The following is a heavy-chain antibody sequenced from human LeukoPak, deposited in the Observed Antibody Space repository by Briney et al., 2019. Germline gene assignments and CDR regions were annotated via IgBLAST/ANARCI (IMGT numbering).Heavy chain of an antibody. CDR2: TSSIGTT. CDR3: VRRRGSAYGVLDY. D-gene: IGHD5-18*01. J-gene: IGHJ4*02. CDR1: GFTFSGYY. V-gene: IGHV3-11*01. Sequence: PGESLRLSCAASGFTFSGYYMAWIRQAPGKGLEWVSYTSSIGTTYYEDSVKGRFTISRDNAKNSLDLQMNSLTVEDTAVYYCVRRRGSAYGVLDYWGQGALVTVSP.